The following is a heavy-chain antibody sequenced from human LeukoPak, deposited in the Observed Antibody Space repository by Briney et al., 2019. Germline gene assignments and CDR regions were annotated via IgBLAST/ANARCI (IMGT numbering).Heavy chain of an antibody. J-gene: IGHJ4*02. CDR2: VHLDGRT. V-gene: IGHV4-4*02. Sequence: PSETLSLTSGVSGGSVTSTNWWTWVRQPPGKGLEWIGEVHLDGRTNYNPSLKSRLTMSVDLSENHISLKLTPVTAADTAVYYCAREGGFYRPLDYSGQGTLVTVSS. D-gene: IGHD3-3*01. CDR1: GGSVTSTNW. CDR3: AREGGFYRPLDY.